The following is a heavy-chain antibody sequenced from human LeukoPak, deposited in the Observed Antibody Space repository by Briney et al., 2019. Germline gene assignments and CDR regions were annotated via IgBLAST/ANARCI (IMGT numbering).Heavy chain of an antibody. V-gene: IGHV4-59*08. CDR1: GGSISSYY. CDR3: ARQYYYDSSGPFHH. CDR2: IYYSGST. J-gene: IGHJ1*01. D-gene: IGHD3-22*01. Sequence: SETLSLTCTVSGGSISSYYWSWTRQPPGEGLEWIGYIYYSGSTYYNPSLKSRVTMSVDTSKNQFSLKLSSVTAADTAVYYCARQYYYDSSGPFHHWGQGTLVTVSS.